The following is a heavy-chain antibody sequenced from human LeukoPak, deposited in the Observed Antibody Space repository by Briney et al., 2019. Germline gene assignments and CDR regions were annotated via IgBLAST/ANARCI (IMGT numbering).Heavy chain of an antibody. Sequence: PGGSLRLSCAASGFTFSSYWMSWVRQAPGKGLEWVANIKNDGSEKNYMDSVKGRFTISRDNAKNSLYLQMNSLRAEDTAVYYCASQTSAKGFDSWGQGTLVTVSS. V-gene: IGHV3-7*05. CDR2: IKNDGSEK. J-gene: IGHJ4*02. CDR1: GFTFSSYW. D-gene: IGHD2-2*01. CDR3: ASQTSAKGFDS.